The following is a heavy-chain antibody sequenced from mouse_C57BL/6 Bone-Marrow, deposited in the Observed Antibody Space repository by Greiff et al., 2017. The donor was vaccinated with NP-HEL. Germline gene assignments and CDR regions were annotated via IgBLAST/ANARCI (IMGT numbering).Heavy chain of an antibody. D-gene: IGHD1-1*01. J-gene: IGHJ3*01. Sequence: VKLQQPGAELVKPGASVKMSCKASGYTFTSYWITWVKQRPGQGLEWIGDIYPGSGSTNYNEKFKSKATLTVDTSSSTAYMQLSSLTSEDSAVYYCARGYYYGSGPWFAYWGQGTLVTVSA. CDR2: IYPGSGST. CDR1: GYTFTSYW. V-gene: IGHV1-55*01. CDR3: ARGYYYGSGPWFAY.